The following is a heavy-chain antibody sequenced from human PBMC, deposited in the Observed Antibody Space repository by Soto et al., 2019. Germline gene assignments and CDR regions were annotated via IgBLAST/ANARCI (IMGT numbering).Heavy chain of an antibody. V-gene: IGHV3-15*07. CDR3: TTVVYDFWSGSSCPS. CDR1: GFPFSNAW. Sequence: PGGSLRLSCAASGFPFSNAWMNWVRQAPGKGLEWVGRIKSKTDGGTTDYAAPVKGRFTISRDDSKNTLYLQMNSLKTEDTAVYYCTTVVYDFWSGSSCPSWGQGTPVTVSS. D-gene: IGHD3-3*01. CDR2: IKSKTDGGTT. J-gene: IGHJ5*02.